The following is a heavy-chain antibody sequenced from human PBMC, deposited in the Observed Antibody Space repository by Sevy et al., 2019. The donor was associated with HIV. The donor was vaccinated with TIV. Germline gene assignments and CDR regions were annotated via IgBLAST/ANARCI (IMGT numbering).Heavy chain of an antibody. CDR2: IIPIFGTT. CDR3: AGDSGGSMLSTHNWFDP. D-gene: IGHD2-8*02. CDR1: GGSINSHA. J-gene: IGHJ5*02. Sequence: GASVKVSCKTSGGSINSHAIVWVRQAPGQGLEWMGGIIPIFGTTTYAQKFQGRVTITADGLSNTVYLELRSLRSEDTAVYYCAGDSGGSMLSTHNWFDPWGQGTLVTVSS. V-gene: IGHV1-69*13.